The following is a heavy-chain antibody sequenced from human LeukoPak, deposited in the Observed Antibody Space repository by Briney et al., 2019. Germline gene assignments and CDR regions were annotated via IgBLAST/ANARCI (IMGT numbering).Heavy chain of an antibody. D-gene: IGHD5-12*01. CDR2: IKQDGSEK. V-gene: IGHV3-7*01. J-gene: IGHJ5*02. CDR3: ARDPIYSYRGYGVGWFDP. Sequence: GRCLRLAWAPSKSTVTSFWAGWVRQAPGKGREWVANIKQDGSEKYYVGSVTRRFTISRDNAKNSLYLQMPSLRAEDTAVYYCARDPIYSYRGYGVGWFDPWGQGTLVT. CDR1: KSTVTSFW.